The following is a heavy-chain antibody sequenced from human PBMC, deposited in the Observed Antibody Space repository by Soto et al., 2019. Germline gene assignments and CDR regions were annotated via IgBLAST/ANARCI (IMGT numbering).Heavy chain of an antibody. Sequence: QVQLVQSGAEVKKPGSSVKVSCKASGGTFSSYAISWVRQAPGQGLEWMGGIISIFGTANYEQKFQGRVTITADESTRTAYMKLSSLRSEYTAVYYCARPRRDGYNYRFVPWGQGTLVTVYS. CDR3: ARPRRDGYNYRFVP. V-gene: IGHV1-69*12. J-gene: IGHJ5*02. D-gene: IGHD5-12*01. CDR2: IISIFGTA. CDR1: GGTFSSYA.